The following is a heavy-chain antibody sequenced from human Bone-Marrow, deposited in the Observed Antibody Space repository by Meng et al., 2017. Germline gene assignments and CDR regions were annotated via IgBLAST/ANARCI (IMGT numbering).Heavy chain of an antibody. CDR3: ARNHYYDSSGGITDAFDI. CDR1: GVSFSGYY. V-gene: IGHV4-34*01. CDR2: INHSGST. D-gene: IGHD3-22*01. Sequence: SQTLSLTCAVYGVSFSGYYWSWIRQPPGKGLEWIGEINHSGSTNYNPFLKSRVTISVDTSKNQFSLKLSSVTAADTAVYYCARNHYYDSSGGITDAFDIWDQGTMVTVSS. J-gene: IGHJ3*02.